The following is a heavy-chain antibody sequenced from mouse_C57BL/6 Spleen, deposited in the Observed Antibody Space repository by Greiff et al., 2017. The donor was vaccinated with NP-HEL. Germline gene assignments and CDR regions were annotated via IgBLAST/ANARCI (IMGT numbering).Heavy chain of an antibody. Sequence: QVQLQQPGAELVKPGASVKLSCKASGYTFTSYWMHWVKQRPGQGLEWIGMIHPNSGSTNYNEKFKSKATLTVDKSSSTAYMQLSSLTSEDSAVYYGARNDYDGEGVDYWGQGTTLTVSS. CDR2: IHPNSGST. CDR1: GYTFTSYW. J-gene: IGHJ2*01. V-gene: IGHV1-64*01. CDR3: ARNDYDGEGVDY. D-gene: IGHD2-4*01.